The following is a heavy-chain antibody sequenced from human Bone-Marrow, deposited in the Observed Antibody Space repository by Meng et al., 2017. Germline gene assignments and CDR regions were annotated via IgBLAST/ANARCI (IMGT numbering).Heavy chain of an antibody. CDR1: GYSFTSYW. CDR2: IYPGDSDT. D-gene: IGHD3-9*01. CDR3: ARLRGFGWSPLYYFDY. J-gene: IGHJ4*02. Sequence: GESLKISCKGSGYSFTSYWIGWVRQMPGKGLEWMGIIYPGDSDTRYSPSFQGQVTISADKSISTAYLQWSSLKASDTATYYCARLRGFGWSPLYYFDYWGQGTLVTVSS. V-gene: IGHV5-51*01.